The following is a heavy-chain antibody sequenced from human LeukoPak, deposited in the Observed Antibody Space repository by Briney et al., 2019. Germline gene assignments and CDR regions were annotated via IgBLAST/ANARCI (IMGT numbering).Heavy chain of an antibody. V-gene: IGHV3-74*01. Sequence: QPGGSLRLSCAASGFTFSTYWMHWVRQVPGKGLVWVSRIKNDGSETNYADSVKGRFTISRDNAQNTLYLQMSSLRVDDTAVYCCASDRVNYGLDVWGQGTTVSVSS. CDR3: ASDRVNYGLDV. CDR2: IKNDGSET. J-gene: IGHJ6*02. CDR1: GFTFSTYW.